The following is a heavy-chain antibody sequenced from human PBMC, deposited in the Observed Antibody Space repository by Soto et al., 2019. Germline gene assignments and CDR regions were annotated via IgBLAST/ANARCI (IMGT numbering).Heavy chain of an antibody. CDR1: GGTFSSYP. J-gene: IGHJ4*02. D-gene: IGHD1-7*01. CDR2: IIPILDIT. V-gene: IGHV1-69*02. CDR3: ARPTSTGTTSGYYFDY. Sequence: QVQLVQSGAEVKKPGSSVKVSCKASGGTFSSYPISWVRQAPGHGLEWMGRIIPILDITDYAQRFQGRVTITADKSTSTAYMELSSLSSDDPAVYYCARPTSTGTTSGYYFDYWGQGTLVTVSS.